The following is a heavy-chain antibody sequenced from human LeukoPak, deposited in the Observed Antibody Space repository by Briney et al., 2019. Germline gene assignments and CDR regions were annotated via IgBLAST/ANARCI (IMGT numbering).Heavy chain of an antibody. CDR3: ARDIRGQTYGMDV. J-gene: IGHJ6*02. CDR1: GGSISSYY. CDR2: IYYSGTT. V-gene: IGHV4-59*01. Sequence: PSETLSLTCTVSGGSISSYYWSWIQQPPGKGLEWIGYIYYSGTTNYNPSLKSRVTISVDSSKNQFSLKLSSVTAADTAVYYCARDIRGQTYGMDVWGQGTTVTVSS.